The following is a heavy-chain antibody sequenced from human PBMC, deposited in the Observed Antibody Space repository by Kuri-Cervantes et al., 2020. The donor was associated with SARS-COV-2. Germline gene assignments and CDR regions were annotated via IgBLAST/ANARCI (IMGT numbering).Heavy chain of an antibody. CDR1: GFTFSSYG. CDR2: ISGSGGST. CDR3: AKDHGSGWLGDNNWFDP. D-gene: IGHD6-19*01. J-gene: IGHJ5*02. V-gene: IGHV3-23*01. Sequence: GESLKISCAASGFTFSSYGMHWVRQAPGKGLEWVSAISGSGGSTYYADSVKGRFTISRDNSKNTLYLQMNSLRAEDTAVYYCAKDHGSGWLGDNNWFDPWGQGTLVTVSS.